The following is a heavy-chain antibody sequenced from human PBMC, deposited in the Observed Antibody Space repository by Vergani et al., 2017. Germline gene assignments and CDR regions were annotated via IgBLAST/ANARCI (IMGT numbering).Heavy chain of an antibody. J-gene: IGHJ4*02. CDR2: INPNSGGT. CDR1: GYTFTGYY. D-gene: IGHD3-22*01. Sequence: QVQLVQSGAEVKKPGASVKVSCKASGYTFTGYYMHWVRQAPGQGLEWMGWINPNSGGTNYAQKFQGRVTMTRDTSISTAYMELSRLRSDDPAVYYCARGQGYYDSSGYYVTHFDYWGQGTLVTVSS. V-gene: IGHV1-2*02. CDR3: ARGQGYYDSSGYYVTHFDY.